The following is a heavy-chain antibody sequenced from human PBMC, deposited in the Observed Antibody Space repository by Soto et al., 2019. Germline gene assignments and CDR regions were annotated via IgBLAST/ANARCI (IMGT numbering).Heavy chain of an antibody. V-gene: IGHV3-15*01. Sequence: GGSLRLSCAASGFTFSNAWMRWVRQAPGKGLEWVGRIKSKTDGGKTDYAAPVKGRFTISRDDSKNTLYLQMNSLKTEDTAVYYCTTDPSQVITIFGVVIDYWGQGTLVTVSS. CDR3: TTDPSQVITIFGVVIDY. CDR2: IKSKTDGGKT. CDR1: GFTFSNAW. J-gene: IGHJ4*02. D-gene: IGHD3-3*01.